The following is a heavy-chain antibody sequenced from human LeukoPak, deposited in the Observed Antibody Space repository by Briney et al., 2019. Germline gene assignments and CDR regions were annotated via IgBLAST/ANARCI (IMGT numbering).Heavy chain of an antibody. D-gene: IGHD5-24*01. V-gene: IGHV3-23*01. CDR1: GFTFSSYA. J-gene: IGHJ4*02. Sequence: GGSLRLSCAASGFTFSSYAMSWVRQAPGKGLEWVSAISGSGGSTYYADSVKGRFTMSRDNPKNTLYLQMNSLRAEDTGVYYFAKDPAIKKGDGYIGYFDYWGQGTLVTVSS. CDR2: ISGSGGST. CDR3: AKDPAIKKGDGYIGYFDY.